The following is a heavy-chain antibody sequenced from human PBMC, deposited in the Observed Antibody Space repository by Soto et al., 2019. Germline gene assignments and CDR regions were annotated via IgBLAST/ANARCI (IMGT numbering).Heavy chain of an antibody. CDR1: GGTFSSYT. V-gene: IGHV1-69*02. D-gene: IGHD6-13*01. Sequence: QVQLVQSGAEVKKPGSSVKVSCKASGGTFSSYTISWVRQAPGQGLEWMGRIIPILGIANYAQKFQGRVTTTXDXCTSTAYMELSSLRSEDTAVYYCAGLTGYSSSWYTYWGQGTLVTVSS. CDR3: AGLTGYSSSWYTY. CDR2: IIPILGIA. J-gene: IGHJ4*02.